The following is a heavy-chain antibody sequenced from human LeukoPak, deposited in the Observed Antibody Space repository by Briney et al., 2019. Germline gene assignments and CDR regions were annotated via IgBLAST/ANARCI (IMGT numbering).Heavy chain of an antibody. J-gene: IGHJ4*02. CDR3: ARDLSWFGEFDY. Sequence: GGSLRLSCAASGFTFSSYGMHWVRQAPGKGLERVADIWYDGSNKYYADSVKGRFTISRDNSKNTLYLKMNSLRAEDTAVYYCARDLSWFGEFDYWGQGTLVSVSS. CDR2: IWYDGSNK. V-gene: IGHV3-33*01. D-gene: IGHD3-10*01. CDR1: GFTFSSYG.